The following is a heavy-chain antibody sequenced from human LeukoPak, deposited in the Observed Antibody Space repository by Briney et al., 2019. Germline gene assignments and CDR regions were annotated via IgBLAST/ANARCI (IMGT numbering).Heavy chain of an antibody. D-gene: IGHD6-13*01. V-gene: IGHV4-38-2*02. CDR3: SRADIAAAGRVFDY. J-gene: IGHJ4*02. CDR1: GYSLSGGNY. Sequence: PSETLCLTCTVSGYSLSGGNYWGWTGKPPGKGLEWMGNIYYSGSTFYNPSPKSRVTISVATSKTQFSLKLCLVTAAAAAVYYCSRADIAAAGRVFDYWGQGTLVTVSS. CDR2: IYYSGST.